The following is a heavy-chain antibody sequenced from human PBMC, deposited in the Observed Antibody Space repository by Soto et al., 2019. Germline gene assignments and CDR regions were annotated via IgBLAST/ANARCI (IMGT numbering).Heavy chain of an antibody. V-gene: IGHV3-9*01. CDR3: AKDGSSHHY. CDR2: ISWNSGSI. CDR1: GFTFDDYA. Sequence: GGSLRLSCAASGFTFDDYAMHWVRQAPGKGLEWVSGISWNSGSIGYADSVKGRFTISRDNAKNSLYLQMNSLRAEDTALYYCAKDGSSHHYWGQGNLVTVSS. J-gene: IGHJ4*02. D-gene: IGHD6-13*01.